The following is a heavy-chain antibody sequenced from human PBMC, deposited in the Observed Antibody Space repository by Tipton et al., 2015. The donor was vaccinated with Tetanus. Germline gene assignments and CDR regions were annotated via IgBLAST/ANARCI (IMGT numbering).Heavy chain of an antibody. D-gene: IGHD1-1*01. CDR2: IYTSGST. Sequence: TLSLTCTVSGGSISSYYWSWIRQPAGKGLEWIGRIYTSGSTNYNPSLKSRVTMSVDTSKNQFSLRLSAVTAADTAVYFCARHYNSPAIFDFWGQGTLVTVSS. V-gene: IGHV4-4*07. J-gene: IGHJ4*02. CDR3: ARHYNSPAIFDF. CDR1: GGSISSYY.